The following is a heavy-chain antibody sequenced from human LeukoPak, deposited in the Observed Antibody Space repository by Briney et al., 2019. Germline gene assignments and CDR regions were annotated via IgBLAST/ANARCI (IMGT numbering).Heavy chain of an antibody. CDR3: ARADGDDYYDSSGYPNPGWWFDP. J-gene: IGHJ5*02. V-gene: IGHV4-59*06. CDR2: IYYSGST. CDR1: GGSISSYY. Sequence: SETLSLTCTVSGGSISSYYWSWIRQHPGKGLEWIGYIYYSGSTYYNPSLKSRVTISVDTSKNQFSLKLSSVTAADTAVYYCARADGDDYYDSSGYPNPGWWFDPRGQGTLVTVSS. D-gene: IGHD3-22*01.